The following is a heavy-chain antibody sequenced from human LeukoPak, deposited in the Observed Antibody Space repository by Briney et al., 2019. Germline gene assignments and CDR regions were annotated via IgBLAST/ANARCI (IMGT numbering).Heavy chain of an antibody. D-gene: IGHD1-20*01. CDR1: GFTFSDYY. CDR2: ISSSGSTI. V-gene: IGHV3-11*01. Sequence: GGSLRLSCAASGFTFSDYYMSWIRQAPGKGLEWGSYISSSGSTIYYADSVKGRFTISRDNAKNSLYLQMNSLRAEDTAVYYCARFGITGTTIAFDYWGQGTLVTVSS. J-gene: IGHJ4*02. CDR3: ARFGITGTTIAFDY.